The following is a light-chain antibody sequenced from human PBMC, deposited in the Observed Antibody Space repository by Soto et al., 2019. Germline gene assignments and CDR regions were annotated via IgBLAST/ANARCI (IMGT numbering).Light chain of an antibody. CDR3: SSLTSSSTDV. CDR2: HVS. Sequence: QSALTQPASVSGSPGQSITISCTGTSSDVGGYNYVSWYQQHPGKAPKLMIYHVSNRPSEVSNRFSGSKSGNTASLTISGLQAEDETDYYCSSLTSSSTDVFGTGTKLTVL. CDR1: SSDVGGYNY. V-gene: IGLV2-14*01. J-gene: IGLJ1*01.